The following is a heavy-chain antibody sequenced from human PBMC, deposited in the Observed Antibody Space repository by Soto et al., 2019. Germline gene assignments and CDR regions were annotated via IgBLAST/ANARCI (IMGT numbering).Heavy chain of an antibody. J-gene: IGHJ6*02. CDR3: AREIGRVGVTTEYGMDV. Sequence: IRWARHSPGKGPEWMGWISGYNGNSNIAQKLQGRVTMTTDTSTSTAYMELSSLRSDDTAVYYCAREIGRVGVTTEYGMDVWGQGTTLT. CDR2: ISGYNGNS. D-gene: IGHD1-26*01. V-gene: IGHV1-18*01.